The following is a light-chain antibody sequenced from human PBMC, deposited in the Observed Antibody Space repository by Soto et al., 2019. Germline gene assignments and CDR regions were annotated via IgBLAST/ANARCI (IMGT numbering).Light chain of an antibody. J-gene: IGKJ3*01. V-gene: IGKV1-39*01. CDR3: QQSYNIPLT. CDR1: QTINSY. Sequence: DIQMTQSPSSLSASVGDTVTITCRASQTINSYLNWYQQKPGQAPKLLIYVASSLQSGVPSRFSDRGYGTDFTLTISSLEPEDFATYYCQQSYNIPLTFGPGTKVDFK. CDR2: VAS.